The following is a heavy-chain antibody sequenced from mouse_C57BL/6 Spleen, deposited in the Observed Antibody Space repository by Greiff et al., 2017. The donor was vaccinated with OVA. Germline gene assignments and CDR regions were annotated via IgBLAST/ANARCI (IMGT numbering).Heavy chain of an antibody. D-gene: IGHD1-1*01. CDR1: GYSITSGYY. Sequence: DVQLQESGPGLVKPSQSLSLTCSVTGYSITSGYYWNWIRQFPGNKLEWMGYISYDGSNNYNPSLKNRISITRDTSKNQFFLKLNSVTTEDTATYYCARIVITTVVFDYWGQGTTLTVSS. CDR2: ISYDGSN. CDR3: ARIVITTVVFDY. V-gene: IGHV3-6*01. J-gene: IGHJ2*01.